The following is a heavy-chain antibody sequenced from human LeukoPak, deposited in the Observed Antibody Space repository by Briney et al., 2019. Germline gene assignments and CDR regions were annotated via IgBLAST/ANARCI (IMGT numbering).Heavy chain of an antibody. D-gene: IGHD2-15*01. J-gene: IGHJ3*01. V-gene: IGHV4-4*07. CDR1: GDSIGSYY. Sequence: SETLSLTCTVSGDSIGSYYYSWLRQSAGKGLEWIGRLYNSDTNYNPSLTSRVTMSADTPKNQFSLILNAVTAADTAVYYCAGAIRPAPAYVFDVWGQGAMVTVSS. CDR3: AGAIRPAPAYVFDV. CDR2: LYNSDT.